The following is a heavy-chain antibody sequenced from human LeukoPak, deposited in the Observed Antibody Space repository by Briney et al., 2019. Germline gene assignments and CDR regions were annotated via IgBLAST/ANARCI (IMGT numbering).Heavy chain of an antibody. CDR3: TVIAVTGTAGAFDD. CDR1: GFTFTNYW. D-gene: IGHD6-19*01. J-gene: IGHJ4*02. CDR2: IDSSGSKT. Sequence: PGGSLTLSCAASGFTFTNYWMHWVRQAPGKGQVWVSRIDSSGSKTDYADSVKGRFTISRDNAKNTVYLNMNSPRAEDTALYYSTVIAVTGTAGAFDDWGQGTLVTVSS. V-gene: IGHV3-74*01.